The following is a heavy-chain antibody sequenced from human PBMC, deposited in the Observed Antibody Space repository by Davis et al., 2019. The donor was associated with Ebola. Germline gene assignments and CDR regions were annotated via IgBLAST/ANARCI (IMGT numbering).Heavy chain of an antibody. Sequence: AASVKVSCKASGGTFSSYAISWVRQAPGQGLEWMGRIIPILGIANYAQRFQGRVTITADKSTSTAYMELSSLRSEETAVYYCARGRGFLVGYYGMDGWGQGTTVNVYS. J-gene: IGHJ6*02. V-gene: IGHV1-69*04. CDR2: IIPILGIA. CDR3: ARGRGFLVGYYGMDG. D-gene: IGHD2-15*01. CDR1: GGTFSSYA.